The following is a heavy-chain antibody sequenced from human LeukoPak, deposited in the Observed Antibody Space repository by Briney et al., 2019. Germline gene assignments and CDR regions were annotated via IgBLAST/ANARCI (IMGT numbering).Heavy chain of an antibody. J-gene: IGHJ4*02. Sequence: SETLSLTCTVSGGSISNHYWSWIRQPSGKGPEWIGYIHYGGNTDYNPSLKGRLTISVDTSKNQFSLKLSSVTAADTAVYYCVRRGDGYPYYFDYWGQGTLVTVSS. V-gene: IGHV4-59*11. D-gene: IGHD5-24*01. CDR1: GGSISNHY. CDR3: VRRGDGYPYYFDY. CDR2: IHYGGNT.